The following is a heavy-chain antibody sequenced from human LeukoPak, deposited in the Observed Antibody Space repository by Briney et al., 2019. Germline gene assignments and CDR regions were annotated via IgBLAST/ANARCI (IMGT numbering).Heavy chain of an antibody. CDR3: ARWASVENFDL. V-gene: IGHV4-59*08. CDR1: GGSISSYY. J-gene: IGHJ2*01. Sequence: SETLSLTCTVSGGSISSYYWSWIRQPPGKGLEWIGYIYYSGSTNYNPSLKSRVTISVDTSKNQFSLKLSSVTAADTAVYYCARWASVENFDLWGRGTLVTVSS. CDR2: IYYSGST. D-gene: IGHD5/OR15-5a*01.